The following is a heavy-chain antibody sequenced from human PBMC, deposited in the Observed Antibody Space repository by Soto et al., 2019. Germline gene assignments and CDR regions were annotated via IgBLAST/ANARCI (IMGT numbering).Heavy chain of an antibody. CDR1: GFTFSSYA. D-gene: IGHD5-18*01. V-gene: IGHV3-30-3*01. CDR2: ISYDGSNK. Sequence: QVQLVESGGGVVQPGRSLRLSCAASGFTFSSYAMHWVRQAPGKGLEWVAVISYDGSNKYYADSVKGRFTISRDNSKNTLYLQMNSLRAEDTAVYYCAREPIQLWIRGDYWGQGTLVTVSS. J-gene: IGHJ4*02. CDR3: AREPIQLWIRGDY.